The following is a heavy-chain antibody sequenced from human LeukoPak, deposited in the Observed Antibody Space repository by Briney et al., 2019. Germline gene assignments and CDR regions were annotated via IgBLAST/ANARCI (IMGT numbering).Heavy chain of an antibody. D-gene: IGHD2-21*02. CDR2: INPNSGGT. CDR1: GYTFTGYY. V-gene: IGHV1-2*02. CDR3: ARQTYCGGDCYSAHDAFDI. Sequence: ASVKVSCKASGYTFTGYYMHWVRQAPGQGLEWMGWINPNSGGTNYAQKFQGRVTMTRDTSISTAYMELSRLRSDDTAVYYCARQTYCGGDCYSAHDAFDIWGQGTMVTVSS. J-gene: IGHJ3*02.